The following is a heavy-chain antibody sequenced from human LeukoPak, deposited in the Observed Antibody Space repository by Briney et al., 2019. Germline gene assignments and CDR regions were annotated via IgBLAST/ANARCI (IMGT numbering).Heavy chain of an antibody. Sequence: GGSLRLSCAVSGFTFSSYRMNWVRQAPGKGLEWVSYIDSSGSTIYYADSVKGRFTISRDNAKNSLYLQMNSLRAEDTAVYYCARNENSGWGYFDYWGQGTLVTVSS. CDR2: IDSSGSTI. V-gene: IGHV3-48*01. CDR3: ARNENSGWGYFDY. CDR1: GFTFSSYR. J-gene: IGHJ4*02. D-gene: IGHD5-12*01.